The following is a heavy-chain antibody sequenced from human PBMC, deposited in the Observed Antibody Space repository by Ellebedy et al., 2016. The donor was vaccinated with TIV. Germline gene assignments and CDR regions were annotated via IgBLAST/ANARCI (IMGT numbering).Heavy chain of an antibody. D-gene: IGHD1-26*01. CDR2: ISSSGSTI. CDR1: GFTFSDYY. CDR3: AAGIVGATTWGAGDY. V-gene: IGHV3-11*01. J-gene: IGHJ4*02. Sequence: GESLKISCAASGFTFSDYYMSWIRQAPGKGLEWVSYISSSGSTIYYADSVKGRLTISRDNAKNYLYLQMNSLRAENTAVYYCAAGIVGATTWGAGDYWGQGTLVTVSS.